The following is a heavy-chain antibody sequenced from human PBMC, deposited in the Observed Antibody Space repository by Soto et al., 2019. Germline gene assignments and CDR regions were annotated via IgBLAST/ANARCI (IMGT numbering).Heavy chain of an antibody. CDR1: GGSVSSGSYY. J-gene: IGHJ4*02. CDR2: IYYSGST. D-gene: IGHD3-16*01. CDR3: ARVKDDYVWGVKLDY. Sequence: PSETLSLTCTVSGGSVSSGSYYWSWIRQPPGKGLEWIGYIYYSGSTNYNPSLKSRVTISVDTSKNQFSLKLSSVTAADTAVYYCARVKDDYVWGVKLDYWGQGTLVTVSS. V-gene: IGHV4-61*01.